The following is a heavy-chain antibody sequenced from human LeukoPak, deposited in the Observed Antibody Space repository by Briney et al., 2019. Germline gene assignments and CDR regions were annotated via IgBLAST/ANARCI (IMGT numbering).Heavy chain of an antibody. J-gene: IGHJ2*01. V-gene: IGHV4-39*01. CDR2: IYYSGNT. Sequence: SETLSLTCIVSGGSISSTTYYWGWIRQPPGKRLEWIGSIYYSGNTYYNPSLKSRVTISVDTSKNQFSLKLSSLTAADTAVYYCARGVTMIVVVIHDWYFDLWGRGTLVTVSS. CDR1: GGSISSTTYY. CDR3: ARGVTMIVVVIHDWYFDL. D-gene: IGHD3-22*01.